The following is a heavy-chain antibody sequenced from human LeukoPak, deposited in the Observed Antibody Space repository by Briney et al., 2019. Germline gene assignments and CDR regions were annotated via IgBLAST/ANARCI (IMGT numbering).Heavy chain of an antibody. CDR2: ISSSSSYI. CDR3: XXXWFXAMVRGVIHD. J-gene: IGHJ4*02. D-gene: IGHD3-10*01. V-gene: IGHV3-21*01. Sequence: PGGSLRLSCAASGFTFSSYSMNWVRQAPGKGLEWVSSISSSSSYIYYADSVKGRFTISRDNAKNSLYLQMNSLRAEDTAVYYCXXXWFXAMVRGVIHDWGQGTLVTVSS. CDR1: GFTFSSYS.